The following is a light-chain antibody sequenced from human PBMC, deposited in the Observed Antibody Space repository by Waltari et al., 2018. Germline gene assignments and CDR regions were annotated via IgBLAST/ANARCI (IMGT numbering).Light chain of an antibody. J-gene: IGLJ1*01. CDR2: DVI. CDR1: TSDVGNYDL. V-gene: IGLV2-23*02. CDR3: CSYAGLGTYV. Sequence: QSALTQPASVSGTPGQSITISCNGTTSDVGNYDLVSWYQHHPGKAPKLLICDVIKRPSGVSSRFSGSKSGSTASLTISGLQPDDEADYYCCSYAGLGTYVFGSGTKVTVL.